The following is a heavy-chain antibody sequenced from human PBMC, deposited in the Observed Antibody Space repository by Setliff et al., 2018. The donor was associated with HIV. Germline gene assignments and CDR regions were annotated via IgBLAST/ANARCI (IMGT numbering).Heavy chain of an antibody. CDR3: ARTRLVGAARPYYFDY. Sequence: ASAKVSCKASGGTFSSYAISWVRQAPGQGLEWMGGIIPIFGTANYAQKFQGRVTITTDESTSTAYMELSSLRSEDTAVYYCARTRLVGAARPYYFDYWGQGTLVTVSS. CDR2: IIPIFGTA. CDR1: GGTFSSYA. V-gene: IGHV1-69*05. J-gene: IGHJ4*02. D-gene: IGHD6-6*01.